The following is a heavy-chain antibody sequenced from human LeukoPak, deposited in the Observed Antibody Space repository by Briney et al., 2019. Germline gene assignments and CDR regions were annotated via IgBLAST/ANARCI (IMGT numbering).Heavy chain of an antibody. J-gene: IGHJ5*02. D-gene: IGHD1-1*01. V-gene: IGHV1-46*01. CDR3: TRGVQLERRYYNWFDP. Sequence: ASVKVSCKASGYTFTSYYIHWVRQAPGQGLEWMGMINPSRGSTSYAQKFQGGLTMTRDTSTSTVYMELSGLRSEDTAVYYCTRGVQLERRYYNWFDPWGQGTLVTVSS. CDR2: INPSRGST. CDR1: GYTFTSYY.